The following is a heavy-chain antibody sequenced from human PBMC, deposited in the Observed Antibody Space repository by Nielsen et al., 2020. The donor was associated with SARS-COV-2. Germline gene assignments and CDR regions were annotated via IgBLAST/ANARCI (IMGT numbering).Heavy chain of an antibody. J-gene: IGHJ3*02. CDR1: GYTLTELS. D-gene: IGHD2-2*01. CDR2: FDPEDGET. V-gene: IGHV1-24*01. CDR3: ATWRTRQKKYQLLFGRSAFDI. Sequence: ASVKVSCKVSGYTLTELSMHWVRQAPGKGLEWMGGFDPEDGETIYAQKFQGRVTMTEDTSTDTAYMELSSLRSEDTAVYYCATWRTRQKKYQLLFGRSAFDIWGQGTMVTVSS.